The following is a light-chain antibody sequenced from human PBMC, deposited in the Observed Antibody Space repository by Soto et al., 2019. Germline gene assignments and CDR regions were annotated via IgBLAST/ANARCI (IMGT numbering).Light chain of an antibody. J-gene: IGLJ2*01. CDR3: EEWDDSLYGAV. Sequence: QSVLTQPPSASGTPGQRVTISCSGSSSNIGANPINWYQQLPGTAPKLLIYNNDQRPSGVPDRFSASKSGTSASLAISGLQSEDEADYYCEEWDDSLYGAVLGGGTKVTVL. V-gene: IGLV1-44*01. CDR2: NND. CDR1: SSNIGANP.